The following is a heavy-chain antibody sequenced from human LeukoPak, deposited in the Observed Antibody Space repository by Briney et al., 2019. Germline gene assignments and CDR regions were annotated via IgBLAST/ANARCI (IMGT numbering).Heavy chain of an antibody. CDR2: INPNSGGT. J-gene: IGHJ4*02. D-gene: IGHD6-6*01. V-gene: IGHV1-2*06. CDR1: GYTFTDYY. Sequence: ASVKVSCKASGYTFTDYYMHSVRQAPGQGLEWMGRINPNSGGTNYAQKFQGRVTMTRDTSISTAYMELSRLRSDDTAVYYCAVLYWSIAARPFDYWGQGTLVTVSS. CDR3: AVLYWSIAARPFDY.